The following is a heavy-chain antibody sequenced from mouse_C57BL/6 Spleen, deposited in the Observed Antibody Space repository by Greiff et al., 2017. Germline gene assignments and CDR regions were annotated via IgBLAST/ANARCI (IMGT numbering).Heavy chain of an antibody. CDR3: ARPPFYGSSGGFAY. J-gene: IGHJ3*01. V-gene: IGHV2-2*01. D-gene: IGHD1-1*01. Sequence: VQRVESGPGLVQPSQSLSITCTVSGFSLTSYGVHWVRQSPGKGLEWLGVIWSGGSTDYNAAFISRLSISKDNSKSQVFFKMSSLQADDTAIYYCARPPFYGSSGGFAYWGQGTLVTVSA. CDR1: GFSLTSYG. CDR2: IWSGGST.